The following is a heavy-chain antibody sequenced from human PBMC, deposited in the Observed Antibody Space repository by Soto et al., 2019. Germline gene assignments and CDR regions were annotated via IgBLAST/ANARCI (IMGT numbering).Heavy chain of an antibody. CDR1: GGSISSDHYH. D-gene: IGHD4-17*01. Sequence: QVQLQESGPGLVRPSQTLSLTCTVSGGSISSDHYHWTWIRQTPGKGLEWIGYIHYSGSVYYNPPLQSLVTMSVDTSKNLFSLKLSSVTAADTAVYFCVREDDGGDRDYYGLDVWGQGTTVTVSS. CDR3: VREDDGGDRDYYGLDV. J-gene: IGHJ6*02. V-gene: IGHV4-30-4*01. CDR2: IHYSGSV.